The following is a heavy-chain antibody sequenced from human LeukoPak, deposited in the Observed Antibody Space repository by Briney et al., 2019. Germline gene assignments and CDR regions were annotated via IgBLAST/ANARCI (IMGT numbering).Heavy chain of an antibody. J-gene: IGHJ3*02. CDR1: GGSISSYY. V-gene: IGHV4-59*01. Sequence: PSETLSLTCTVSGGSISSYYWSWIRQPPGKGLEWIGYIYYSGSTNYNPSLKRRVTISVDTSKNQFSLKLSSVTAADTAVYYCARDQGYCSGGSCYPSAIGTFDIWGQGTMVTVSS. CDR3: ARDQGYCSGGSCYPSAIGTFDI. CDR2: IYYSGST. D-gene: IGHD2-15*01.